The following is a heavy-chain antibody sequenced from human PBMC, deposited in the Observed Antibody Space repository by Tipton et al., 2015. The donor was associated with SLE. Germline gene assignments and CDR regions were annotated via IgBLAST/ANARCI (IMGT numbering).Heavy chain of an antibody. CDR2: INNGGGST. CDR1: GFTFSGYW. D-gene: IGHD2-15*01. CDR3: ARGYCNDGNCPLRAFDI. Sequence: SLRLSCAASGFTFSGYWMHWVRQAPGEGLVWVSRINNGGGSTTYADSVKGRFTITRDNAKNTLYLQMNSLRSEDTAVYYCARGYCNDGNCPLRAFDIWGQGTMVTVSS. J-gene: IGHJ3*02. V-gene: IGHV3-74*03.